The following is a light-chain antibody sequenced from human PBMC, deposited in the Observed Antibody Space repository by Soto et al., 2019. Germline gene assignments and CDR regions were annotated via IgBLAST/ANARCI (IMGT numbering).Light chain of an antibody. CDR2: SAS. CDR3: QQSYGAPIT. CDR1: QSISNF. V-gene: IGKV1-39*01. Sequence: DIHMTQSASPLPASVGHSATIVCRASQSISNFLNWYQQKKGKAPKLLIRSASSLQSGVPSRFSGSGYGTDFNLSITSLQTEDFATYYCQQSYGAPITFGQGTRLEIK. J-gene: IGKJ5*01.